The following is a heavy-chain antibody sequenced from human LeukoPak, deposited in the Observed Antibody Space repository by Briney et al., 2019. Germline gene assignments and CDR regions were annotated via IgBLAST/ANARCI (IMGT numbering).Heavy chain of an antibody. CDR2: ISSGGSYM. CDR3: ARVGAKGGWYFDL. Sequence: GGSLRLSCAASGFTFSGYGMNWVRQAPGKGLEWVSSISSGGSYMYYADSLKGRFTISRDNAKNSLYLQMNSLRAEDTAVYYCARVGAKGGWYFDLWSRGTLVTVSS. D-gene: IGHD3-10*01. CDR1: GFTFSGYG. J-gene: IGHJ2*01. V-gene: IGHV3-21*01.